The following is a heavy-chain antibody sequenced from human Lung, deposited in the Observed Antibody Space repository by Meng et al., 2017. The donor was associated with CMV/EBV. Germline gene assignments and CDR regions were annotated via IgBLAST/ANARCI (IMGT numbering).Heavy chain of an antibody. CDR1: GYTFTSYG. D-gene: IGHD3-3*01. CDR2: ISAYNGNT. J-gene: IGHJ6*02. Sequence: ASXXVSXKASGYTFTSYGISWVRQAPGQGLEWMGWISAYNGNTNYAQKLQGRVTMTTDTSTSTAYMELRRLRSDDAAVYYCARVGYYDYWSGCFNGMDVWGQGXTVTVSS. V-gene: IGHV1-18*01. CDR3: ARVGYYDYWSGCFNGMDV.